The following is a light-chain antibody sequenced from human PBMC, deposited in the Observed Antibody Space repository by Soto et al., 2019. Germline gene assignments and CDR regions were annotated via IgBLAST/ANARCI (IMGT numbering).Light chain of an antibody. CDR2: RNN. V-gene: IGLV1-47*01. CDR3: AAWDDSLSAHYV. CDR1: SSNIGSNY. J-gene: IGLJ1*01. Sequence: QSVLTQPPSAYGTPGQRVTISCSGSSSNIGSNYVYWYQQLPGTAPKLLIYRNNQRPSGVPDRFSGSKSGTSASLAISGLRSEDEADYYCAAWDDSLSAHYVFGTGTKLTVL.